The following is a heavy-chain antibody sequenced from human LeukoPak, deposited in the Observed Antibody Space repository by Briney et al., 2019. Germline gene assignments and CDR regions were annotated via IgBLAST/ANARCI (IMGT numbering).Heavy chain of an antibody. CDR1: YGSINSYY. CDR3: AGDYSSGSYRFDF. V-gene: IGHV4-59*13. CDR2: IYSSGRT. Sequence: PSETLSLTCSVSYGSINSYYWNWIRQPPGNGLEWIGYIYSSGRTTYNPSLKGRVTMSVDTSKNQHYLKLTSVTAADTAVYYCAGDYSSGSYRFDFWGRGSLVTVSS. D-gene: IGHD3-10*01. J-gene: IGHJ4*02.